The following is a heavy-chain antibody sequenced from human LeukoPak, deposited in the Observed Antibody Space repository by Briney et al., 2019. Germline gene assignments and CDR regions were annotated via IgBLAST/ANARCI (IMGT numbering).Heavy chain of an antibody. Sequence: ASVKVSCKAFGYTFTSYDITWVRQAPGQGPEWMGWISAHNANTNYALKLQGRVTMTTDTSTNTAYMELRSLRSDDTAVYYCARGSKSADYYDSGKYAAIYDAFDIWGQGTMVTVSS. CDR2: ISAHNANT. CDR1: GYTFTSYD. CDR3: ARGSKSADYYDSGKYAAIYDAFDI. D-gene: IGHD3-22*01. J-gene: IGHJ3*02. V-gene: IGHV1-18*01.